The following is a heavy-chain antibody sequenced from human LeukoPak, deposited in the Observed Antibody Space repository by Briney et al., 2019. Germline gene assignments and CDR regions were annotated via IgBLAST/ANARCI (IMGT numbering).Heavy chain of an antibody. J-gene: IGHJ4*02. CDR2: IYYSGST. CDR1: GGSISSYY. V-gene: IGHV4-59*01. CDR3: ARDSGFGELYYFDY. D-gene: IGHD3-10*01. Sequence: SETLSLTCTVSGGSISSYYWSWIWQPPGKGLEWIGYIYYSGSTNYNPSLKSRVTISVDTSKNQFSLKLSSVTAADTAVYYCARDSGFGELYYFDYWGQGTLVTVSS.